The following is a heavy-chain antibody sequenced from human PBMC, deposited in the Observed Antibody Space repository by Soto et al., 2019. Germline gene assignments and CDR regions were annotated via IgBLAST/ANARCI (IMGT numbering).Heavy chain of an antibody. Sequence: QVQLVQSGPAVTMPGSSVKVSCKASGDTFNSYTINWVRQAPGQGLQWMGRTIPILAMSNYALKFQGRVTITGDKSTTTAYMELSRLRSDDTAVYGCAASYGSGSRAFDYWGQGTLVTVSS. V-gene: IGHV1-69*02. CDR3: AASYGSGSRAFDY. CDR1: GDTFNSYT. D-gene: IGHD3-10*01. CDR2: TIPILAMS. J-gene: IGHJ4*02.